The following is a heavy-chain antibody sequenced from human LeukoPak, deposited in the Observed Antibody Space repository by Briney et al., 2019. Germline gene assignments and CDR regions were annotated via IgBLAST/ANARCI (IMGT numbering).Heavy chain of an antibody. J-gene: IGHJ6*04. CDR2: IDPSDSYT. CDR1: GYSFTSYW. CDR3: ARHPHYYGSGNYYYGMDV. V-gene: IGHV5-10-1*01. D-gene: IGHD3-10*01. Sequence: GESLKISCKGSGYSFTSYWISWVRQMPGKGVEWMGRIDPSDSYTNYSPSFQGHVTISADKSISTAYLQWSSLKASDTAMYYCARHPHYYGSGNYYYGMDVWGKGTTVTVSS.